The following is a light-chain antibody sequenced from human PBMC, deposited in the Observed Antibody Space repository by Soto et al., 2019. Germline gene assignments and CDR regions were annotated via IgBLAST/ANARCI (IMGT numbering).Light chain of an antibody. V-gene: IGKV1-9*01. CDR2: AAS. Sequence: DIQLTQSPSFLSASVGDRVTITCRASQGISSYLAWYQQKPGKAPKLLIYAASTLQSGVPSRFSGSGSGTEFTLTISSLQPEDFATYYCQQLNSSPLFTFGPGTKVYIK. CDR3: QQLNSSPLFT. J-gene: IGKJ3*01. CDR1: QGISSY.